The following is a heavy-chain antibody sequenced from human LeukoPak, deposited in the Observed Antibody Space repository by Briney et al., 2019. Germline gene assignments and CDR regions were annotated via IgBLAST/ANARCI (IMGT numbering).Heavy chain of an antibody. D-gene: IGHD6-13*01. V-gene: IGHV3-74*01. CDR3: AREVGGSRAFDV. J-gene: IGHJ3*01. CDR1: GYTFSSYC. Sequence: GGSLRLSCAASGYTFSSYCMHWVRQAPGEGLVWVSRISGDGNRTSYADSVKGRFTISRDNDKNSLYQQMSSLTAEDTAIYCCAREVGGSRAFDVWGQGTMVTVSS. CDR2: ISGDGNRT.